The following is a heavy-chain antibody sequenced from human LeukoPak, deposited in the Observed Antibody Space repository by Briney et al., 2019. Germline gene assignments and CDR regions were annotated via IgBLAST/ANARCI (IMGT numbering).Heavy chain of an antibody. Sequence: GGSLRLSCAASGFTFSNYGMHGVRQAPGKGLEGVAVLSYDGSNTFYADSVKGRFTISRDNSKNTLYLQVNSLRAEDTAVYYCAKDPHSSGWYFTAFDYWGQGTLVTVSS. CDR3: AKDPHSSGWYFTAFDY. CDR1: GFTFSNYG. CDR2: LSYDGSNT. J-gene: IGHJ4*02. V-gene: IGHV3-30*18. D-gene: IGHD6-19*01.